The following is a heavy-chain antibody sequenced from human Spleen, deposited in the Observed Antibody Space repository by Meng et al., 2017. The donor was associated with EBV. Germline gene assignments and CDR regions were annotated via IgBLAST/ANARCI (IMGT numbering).Heavy chain of an antibody. J-gene: IGHJ4*02. CDR1: GGSFSDYY. CDR3: ARGDDYRYAY. Sequence: VRLNQGGAGLLKPSATLSLPCAVYGGSFSDYYWSWIRQPPGKGLEWIGEIDHRGSPNYNPSLMSRVTISLDTSRNHFSLELTSVTDADTAVYYCARGDDYRYAYWGQGTLVTVSS. D-gene: IGHD3-16*01. CDR2: IDHRGSP. V-gene: IGHV4-34*01.